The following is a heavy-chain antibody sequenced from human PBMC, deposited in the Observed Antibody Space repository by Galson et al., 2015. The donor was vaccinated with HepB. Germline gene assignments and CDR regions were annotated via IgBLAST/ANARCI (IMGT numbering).Heavy chain of an antibody. CDR3: ARVVRGVMRFPNYYYYGMDV. D-gene: IGHD3-10*01. J-gene: IGHJ6*02. CDR1: GGSFSDYY. CDR2: INHSGTA. V-gene: IGHV4-34*01. Sequence: SETLSLTCAVYGGSFSDYYWSWIRQSPGKGLEWIGEINHSGTANYNPSLKSRVSLLVDTSKNQFALKVGSVTAADTAVYYCARVVRGVMRFPNYYYYGMDVWGQGTLVTVSS.